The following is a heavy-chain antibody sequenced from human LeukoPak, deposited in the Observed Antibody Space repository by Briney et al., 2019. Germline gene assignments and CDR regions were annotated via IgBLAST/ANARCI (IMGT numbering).Heavy chain of an antibody. CDR1: GYTFTGYY. J-gene: IGHJ6*03. Sequence: GASVKVSCKASGYTFTGYYMHWVRQAPGQGLEWMGWISAYNGNTNYAQKLQGRVTMTTDTSTSTAYMELRSLRSDDTAVYYCARGYSSSWYYYYYYMDVWGKGTTVTVSS. CDR3: ARGYSSSWYYYYYYMDV. D-gene: IGHD6-13*01. CDR2: ISAYNGNT. V-gene: IGHV1-18*04.